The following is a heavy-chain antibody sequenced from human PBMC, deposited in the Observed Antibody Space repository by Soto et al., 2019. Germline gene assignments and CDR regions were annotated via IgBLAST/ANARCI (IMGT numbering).Heavy chain of an antibody. CDR3: ARGRFNAFGI. Sequence: QVQLQQSGPGLVKPSQTLSLTCAISGDSVSSNSVAWNWIRQSPSRGLEWLGRTYYRSKWYNDYGVTVKGRITINPDKSKNQFSLQLNAVTPEDTAVYYCARGRFNAFGIWGQGTMVTVSS. CDR1: GDSVSSNSVA. V-gene: IGHV6-1*01. J-gene: IGHJ3*02. D-gene: IGHD3-3*01. CDR2: TYYRSKWYN.